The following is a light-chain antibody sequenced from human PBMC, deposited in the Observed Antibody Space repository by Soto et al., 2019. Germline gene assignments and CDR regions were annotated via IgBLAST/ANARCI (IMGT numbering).Light chain of an antibody. CDR1: SSDVGAYDF. CDR3: SSYTSASTLV. V-gene: IGLV2-14*01. CDR2: EVS. J-gene: IGLJ1*01. Sequence: QSVLTQPRSVSGSPGQSVTISCTGTSSDVGAYDFVSWYQQHPGKAPKLMIYEVSNWPSGVSNRFSGSKSGNTASLTISGLQAEDEADYYCSSYTSASTLVFGTGTKGTVL.